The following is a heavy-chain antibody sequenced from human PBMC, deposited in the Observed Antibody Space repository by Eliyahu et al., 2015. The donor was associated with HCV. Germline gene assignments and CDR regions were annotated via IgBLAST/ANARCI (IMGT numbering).Heavy chain of an antibody. CDR2: INHSGST. V-gene: IGHV4-34*01. D-gene: IGHD3-10*01. CDR1: GGSFXGYY. Sequence: QVQLQQWGAGLLKPSETLSLTCAVYGGSFXGYYWRWIRQPPGKGLEWIGGINHSGSTNYNPSLKSRVTISVDTSKNQFSLKLSSVTAADTAVYYCARGRTYYYGSGTMDVWGQGTTVTVSS. CDR3: ARGRTYYYGSGTMDV. J-gene: IGHJ6*02.